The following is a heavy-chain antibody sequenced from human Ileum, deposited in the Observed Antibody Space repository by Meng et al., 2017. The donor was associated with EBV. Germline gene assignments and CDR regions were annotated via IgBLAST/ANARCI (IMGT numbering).Heavy chain of an antibody. CDR2: IYHHGTT. Sequence: GRLQASGPRLVKPSGTVSLTCAVAGGSIISSKWWSWVRQSPGTGLEWIGEIYHHGTTNYNPSLKSRVTISVDTSKNKFFLNLTSLTAADTAVYYCARLDSSGYYFGGWFDPWGQGILVTVSS. CDR3: ARLDSSGYYFGGWFDP. J-gene: IGHJ5*02. D-gene: IGHD3-22*01. V-gene: IGHV4-4*02. CDR1: GGSIISSKW.